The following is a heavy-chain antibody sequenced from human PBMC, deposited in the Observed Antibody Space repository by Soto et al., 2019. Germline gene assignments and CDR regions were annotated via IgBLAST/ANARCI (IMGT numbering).Heavy chain of an antibody. CDR3: ARDRCTNGVCYAPSDY. J-gene: IGHJ4*02. Sequence: EVQLVESGGGLVQPGGSLRLSCATSGFTFSTYAMHWVRQAPGKGLEYVSAISSNGRSTYYANSVKGRFIISRDNSKNTLYLQMDSLRAEDMAVYYCARDRCTNGVCYAPSDYWGQDTLVTVSS. V-gene: IGHV3-64*01. CDR2: ISSNGRST. CDR1: GFTFSTYA. D-gene: IGHD2-8*01.